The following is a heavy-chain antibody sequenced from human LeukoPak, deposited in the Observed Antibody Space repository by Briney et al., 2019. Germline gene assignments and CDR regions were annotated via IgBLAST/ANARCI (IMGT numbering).Heavy chain of an antibody. V-gene: IGHV4-34*01. CDR1: GGSFSGYY. D-gene: IGHD3-3*01. CDR3: ARRSFPYYDFWSGWYNWFDP. J-gene: IGHJ5*02. Sequence: SETLSLTCAVYGGSFSGYYWSWIRQPPGKGLEWIGEINHSGSTNYNPSLKSRATISVDTSKNQFSLKLGSVTAADTAVYYCARRSFPYYDFWSGWYNWFDPWGQGTLVTVSS. CDR2: INHSGST.